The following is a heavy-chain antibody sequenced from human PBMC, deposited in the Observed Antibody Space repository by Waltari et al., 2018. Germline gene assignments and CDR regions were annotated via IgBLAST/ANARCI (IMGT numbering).Heavy chain of an antibody. CDR3: AKDRDYASGSPPDF. Sequence: QVQLLQSGPEVKQPGASVRVSCKASGYTFSSFGLSWVRQAPGRGLEWMWSISTHTGDTDSAQKFRDRLTMTTDSSTTTVYMYLRSLTSDDTAIYYCAKDRDYASGSPPDFWGQGTLVTVSS. D-gene: IGHD3-10*01. J-gene: IGHJ4*02. CDR2: ISTHTGDT. V-gene: IGHV1-18*01. CDR1: GYTFSSFG.